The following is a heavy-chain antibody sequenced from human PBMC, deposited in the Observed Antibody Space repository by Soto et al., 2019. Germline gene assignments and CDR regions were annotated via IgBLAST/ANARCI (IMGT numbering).Heavy chain of an antibody. CDR1: GVTFSSYA. V-gene: IGHV3-30-3*01. D-gene: IGHD6-13*01. Sequence: GGSLGLSCAASGVTFSSYAMHGVRQAPGKGLEWVAVISYDGSNKYYADSVKGRFTISRDNSKNTLYLQMNSLRAEDTAVYYCARDGAAAEPYFDYWGQGTLVTVSS. CDR3: ARDGAAAEPYFDY. CDR2: ISYDGSNK. J-gene: IGHJ4*02.